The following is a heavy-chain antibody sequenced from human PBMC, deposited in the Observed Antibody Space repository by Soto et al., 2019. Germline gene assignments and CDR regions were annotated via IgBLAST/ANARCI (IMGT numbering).Heavy chain of an antibody. CDR1: GGSISSYY. J-gene: IGHJ5*02. D-gene: IGHD5-18*01. CDR3: ARDRRRGYSYGNWFDP. CDR2: IYYSGST. V-gene: IGHV4-59*01. Sequence: PSETLSLTCTVSGGSISSYYWSWIRQPPGKGLEWIGYIYYSGSTNYNPSLKSRVTISVGTSKNQFSLKLSSVTAADTAVYYCARDRRRGYSYGNWFDPWGQGTLVTVS.